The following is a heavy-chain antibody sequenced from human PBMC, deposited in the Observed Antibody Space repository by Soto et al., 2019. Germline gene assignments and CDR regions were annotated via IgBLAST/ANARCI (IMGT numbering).Heavy chain of an antibody. Sequence: EVQLLESGGGLVQPGGSLRLSCAASGFTFSSYAMSWVRQAPGKGLEWVSAIIGSGGRTYYADSVKGRFTISRDNSKNTLYLQMNSLRVEDTSLYYCAKDRIMGSTTLWGMDVWGQGTTVTVSS. CDR1: GFTFSSYA. J-gene: IGHJ6*02. V-gene: IGHV3-23*01. CDR3: AKDRIMGSTTLWGMDV. D-gene: IGHD2-15*01. CDR2: IIGSGGRT.